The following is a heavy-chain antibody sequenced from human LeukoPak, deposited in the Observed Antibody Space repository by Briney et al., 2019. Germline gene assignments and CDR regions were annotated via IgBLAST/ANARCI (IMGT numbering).Heavy chain of an antibody. CDR3: ARDTPKRPERFDY. CDR2: ISYDGSNK. Sequence: GGSLRLSCAASGFTFSSYAMHWVRQAPGKELEWVAVISYDGSNKYYADSVKGRFTISRDNSKNTLYLQMNSLRAEDTAVYYCARDTPKRPERFDYWGQGTLVTVSS. CDR1: GFTFSSYA. V-gene: IGHV3-30-3*01. J-gene: IGHJ4*02.